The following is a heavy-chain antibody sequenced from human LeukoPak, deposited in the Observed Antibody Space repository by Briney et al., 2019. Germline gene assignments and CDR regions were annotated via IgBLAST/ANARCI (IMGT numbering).Heavy chain of an antibody. CDR2: ISSSSSTI. CDR1: GFTFSSYS. V-gene: IGHV3-48*04. CDR3: ARVGIAAQIHYFDY. J-gene: IGHJ4*02. D-gene: IGHD6-6*01. Sequence: GGSLRLSCAASGFTFSSYSMNWVRQAPGKGLEWVSYISSSSSTIYYADSVKGRFTISRDNAKNSLYLQMNSLRAEDTAVYYCARVGIAAQIHYFDYWGQGTLVTVSS.